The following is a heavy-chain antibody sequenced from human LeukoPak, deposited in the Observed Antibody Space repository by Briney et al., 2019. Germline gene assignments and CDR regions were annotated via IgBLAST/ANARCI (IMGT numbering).Heavy chain of an antibody. Sequence: PGGSLRLSCAASGFTFSSYAMSWVRQAPGKGLEWVSAISGSGGSTYYADSVKGRFTISRDNSKNTLYLQMHSLRAEDTAVYYCAKDPNYYYDSSVHFDYWGQGTLVTVSS. CDR3: AKDPNYYYDSSVHFDY. CDR1: GFTFSSYA. CDR2: ISGSGGST. V-gene: IGHV3-23*01. J-gene: IGHJ4*02. D-gene: IGHD3-22*01.